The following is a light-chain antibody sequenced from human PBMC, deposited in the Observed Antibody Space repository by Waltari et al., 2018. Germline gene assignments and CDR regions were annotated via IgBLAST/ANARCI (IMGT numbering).Light chain of an antibody. V-gene: IGKV1-5*03. CDR2: KAS. Sequence: DIQMTQSPSTLSASVGERVTITCRASQRISSWLAWYQQKPGKAPKLLIYKASSLESGVPSRFSGSGSGTEFILTISSLQPDDFATYYCQQYNSYSFTFGPGTKVDIK. J-gene: IGKJ3*01. CDR3: QQYNSYSFT. CDR1: QRISSW.